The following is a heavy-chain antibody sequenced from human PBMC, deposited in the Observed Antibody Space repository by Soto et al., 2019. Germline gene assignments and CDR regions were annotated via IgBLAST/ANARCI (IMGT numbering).Heavy chain of an antibody. D-gene: IGHD3-10*01. CDR1: GGSISSYY. Sequence: QAQLQESGPGLVKPSETLSLTCTVSGGSISSYYWSWIRQPPGKGLEWIGYIYYSGSTNYNPSLKSRVTISVDTSKNQFSLKLSSVTAADTAVYYCARMMVRGDQFDYWGQGTLVTVSS. J-gene: IGHJ4*02. CDR2: IYYSGST. CDR3: ARMMVRGDQFDY. V-gene: IGHV4-59*01.